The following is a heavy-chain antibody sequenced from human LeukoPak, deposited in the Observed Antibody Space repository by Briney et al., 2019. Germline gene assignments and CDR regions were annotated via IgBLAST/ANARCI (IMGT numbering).Heavy chain of an antibody. D-gene: IGHD6-6*01. Sequence: PGGSLRLSCAASGFTFSNYAMTWVRQAPGKGLEWVSTISPTGGTPYYADSVKGRFTISRDNSKNTLYLQMNSLRAEDTAVYYCANRIAAPPRSFDYWGQGILVTVSS. CDR3: ANRIAAPPRSFDY. CDR1: GFTFSNYA. V-gene: IGHV3-23*01. CDR2: ISPTGGTP. J-gene: IGHJ4*02.